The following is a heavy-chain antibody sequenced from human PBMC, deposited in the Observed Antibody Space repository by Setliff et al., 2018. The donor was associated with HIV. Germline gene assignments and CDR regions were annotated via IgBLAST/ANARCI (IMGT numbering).Heavy chain of an antibody. Sequence: SETLSLTCAVSGYSISSGYYWGWIRQPPGKGLEWIGSIYHSGSTYDSPSLKSRVTISVDTSKNQFSLKLSSVTAADTAVYYCARGGDGLLLGRPRYYYYYMDVWGKGTTVTVSS. J-gene: IGHJ6*03. D-gene: IGHD2-15*01. V-gene: IGHV4-38-2*01. CDR2: IYHSGST. CDR3: ARGGDGLLLGRPRYYYYYMDV. CDR1: GYSISSGYY.